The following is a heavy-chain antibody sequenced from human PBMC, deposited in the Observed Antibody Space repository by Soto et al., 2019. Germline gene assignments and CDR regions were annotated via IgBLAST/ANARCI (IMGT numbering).Heavy chain of an antibody. D-gene: IGHD5-12*01. V-gene: IGHV1-46*01. Sequence: QVQLVQSGAEVKKPGASVKDSCKASGYSFITSYHMHWVRQAPGQGLEWMGIINPTGSMTRYSQKFQGRLTMNRDTSTATDYMKLSNLTSEDTAVYFCARDTGYDHDAFDIWGQGTRFTVSS. CDR1: GYSFITSYH. CDR3: ARDTGYDHDAFDI. CDR2: INPTGSMT. J-gene: IGHJ3*02.